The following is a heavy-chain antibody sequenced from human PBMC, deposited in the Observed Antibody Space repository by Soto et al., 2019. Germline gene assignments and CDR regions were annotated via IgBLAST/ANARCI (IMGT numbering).Heavy chain of an antibody. CDR2: IYYSGST. CDR1: GGSISSYY. J-gene: IGHJ5*02. V-gene: IGHV4-59*01. Sequence: SETLSLTCTVSGGSISSYYWSWIRQPPGKGLEWIGYIYYSGSTNYNPSLKSRVTISVDTSKNQFSLKLSSVTAADTAVYYCARGRASWFDPWGQGTLVSVPS. CDR3: ARGRASWFDP.